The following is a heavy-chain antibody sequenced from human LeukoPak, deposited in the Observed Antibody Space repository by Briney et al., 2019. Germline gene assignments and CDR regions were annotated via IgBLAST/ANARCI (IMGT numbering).Heavy chain of an antibody. Sequence: SETLSLTCAVYGGSFSGYYWSWIRQPPGKGLEWIGEINHSGSTNYNPSLKSRVTISVDTSKNQFSLKLSSVTAADTAVYYCARRRREQWLVAGGYYFDYWGQGTLVTVSS. CDR3: ARRRREQWLVAGGYYFDY. CDR1: GGSFSGYY. J-gene: IGHJ4*02. V-gene: IGHV4-34*01. CDR2: INHSGST. D-gene: IGHD6-19*01.